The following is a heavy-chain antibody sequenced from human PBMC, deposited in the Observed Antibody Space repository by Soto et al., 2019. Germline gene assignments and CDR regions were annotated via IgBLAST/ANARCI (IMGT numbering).Heavy chain of an antibody. Sequence: SGPTLVNPPQTLTLTCNFSDFSLTTRGVGVGWIRQPPGKALEWVALIYWNDDQRYNPSLKSRLTVTKDTSKNHVVLTMTNVDPLDTAKYYCTHQSPAYGHDFWGPGTLVTVSS. J-gene: IGHJ4*02. CDR2: IYWNDDQ. CDR3: THQSPAYGHDF. CDR1: DFSLTTRGVG. D-gene: IGHD3-10*01. V-gene: IGHV2-5*01.